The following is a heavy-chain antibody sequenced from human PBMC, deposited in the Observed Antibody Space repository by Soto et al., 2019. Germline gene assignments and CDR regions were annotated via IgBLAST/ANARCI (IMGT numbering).Heavy chain of an antibody. CDR3: ARAQGSGFLVS. Sequence: QVQLQESGPGLVKPSQTLSLTCTVSGGSISSGDYYWSWIRQPPGKGLEWIGYIYYSGSTYYNPSPQSRVTTSVDTSKNQFSLKLSSVTAADTAVYYCARAQGSGFLVSWGQGTLVTVSS. J-gene: IGHJ4*02. CDR2: IYYSGST. V-gene: IGHV4-30-4*01. CDR1: GGSISSGDYY. D-gene: IGHD3-10*01.